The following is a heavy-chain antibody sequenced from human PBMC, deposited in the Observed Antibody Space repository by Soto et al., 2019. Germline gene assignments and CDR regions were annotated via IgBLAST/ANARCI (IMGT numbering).Heavy chain of an antibody. D-gene: IGHD1-26*01. V-gene: IGHV4-59*08. Sequence: QVQLQESGPGLVKPSETLSLTCTVSGGSISSYYWSWIRQPPGKGLEWIGYIYYSGSTNYNPSLKRRVTISVDTSKNQFSLRLSSATAADTAVYYCARGGGSPDYWGQGTLVTVSS. CDR3: ARGGGSPDY. CDR2: IYYSGST. J-gene: IGHJ4*02. CDR1: GGSISSYY.